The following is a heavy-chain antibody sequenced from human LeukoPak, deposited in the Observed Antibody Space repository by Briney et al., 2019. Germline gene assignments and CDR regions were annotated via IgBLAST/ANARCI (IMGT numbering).Heavy chain of an antibody. CDR3: ARDKDLNFD. CDR2: IYTSGST. CDR1: GGSISSGSYY. D-gene: IGHD1-7*01. Sequence: SETLSLTCTVSGGSISSGSYYWSWIRQPAGKGLEWIGRIYTSGSTNYNPSLKSRVTISVDTSKKQFSLKLSSVTAADTAVYYCARDKDLNFDWGQGTLVTVSS. V-gene: IGHV4-61*02. J-gene: IGHJ4*02.